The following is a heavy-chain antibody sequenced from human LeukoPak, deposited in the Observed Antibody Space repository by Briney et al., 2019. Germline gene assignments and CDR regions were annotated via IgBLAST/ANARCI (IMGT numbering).Heavy chain of an antibody. V-gene: IGHV5-51*01. J-gene: IGHJ4*02. CDR3: ARRNGYSYGYGQPVDY. Sequence: GESLKISCKGSGYSFTTYWIGWVRQMPGKGLEWMGITFPGGSDTKYSPAFQGQVTMSADKSISTAYLQWSSLKASDTAMYYCARRNGYSYGYGQPVDYWGQGTLVTVSS. CDR1: GYSFTTYW. D-gene: IGHD5-18*01. CDR2: TFPGGSDT.